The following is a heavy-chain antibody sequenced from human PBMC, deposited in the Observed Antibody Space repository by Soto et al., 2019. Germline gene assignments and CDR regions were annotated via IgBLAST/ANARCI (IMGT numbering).Heavy chain of an antibody. CDR1: GITFSSYG. Sequence: EVQLLESGGGLVQPGGSLRLSCAASGITFSSYGMSWVRQAPGKGLEWVSAISGSGSNTYYADSVKGRFTISRDNSKNTLYLQMSSRRAEDTAVYYCAEERGAAGGAFDIWGHGTMVTVSS. CDR3: AEERGAAGGAFDI. CDR2: ISGSGSNT. D-gene: IGHD1-26*01. V-gene: IGHV3-23*01. J-gene: IGHJ3*02.